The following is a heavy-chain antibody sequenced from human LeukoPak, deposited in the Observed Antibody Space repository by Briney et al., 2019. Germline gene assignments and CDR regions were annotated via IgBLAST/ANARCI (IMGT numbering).Heavy chain of an antibody. CDR1: GFTFSSYA. J-gene: IGHJ5*02. D-gene: IGHD3-22*01. Sequence: GGSLRLSCAASGFTFSSYAMSWVRQAPGKGLEWVSAISGSGGSTYYADSVKSRFTISRDNSKNTLYLQMNSLRAEDTAVYYCAKQVQRYYYDSSGWFDPWGQGTLVTVSS. CDR2: ISGSGGST. V-gene: IGHV3-23*01. CDR3: AKQVQRYYYDSSGWFDP.